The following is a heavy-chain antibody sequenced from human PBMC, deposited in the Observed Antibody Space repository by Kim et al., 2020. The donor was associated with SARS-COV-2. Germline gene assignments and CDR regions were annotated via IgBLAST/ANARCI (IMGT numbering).Heavy chain of an antibody. CDR1: GFTFSSYS. V-gene: IGHV3-48*02. CDR2: ISSSSSTI. J-gene: IGHJ6*02. D-gene: IGHD3-22*01. Sequence: GGSLRLSCAASGFTFSSYSMNWVRQAPGKGLEWVSYISSSSSTIYYADSVKGRFTISRDNAKNSLYLQMNSLGDEDTAVYYCARDPVLLRDYYGMDVWGQGTTVTVSS. CDR3: ARDPVLLRDYYGMDV.